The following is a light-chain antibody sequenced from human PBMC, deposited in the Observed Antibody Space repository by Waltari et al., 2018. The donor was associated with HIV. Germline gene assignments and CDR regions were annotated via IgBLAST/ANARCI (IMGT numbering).Light chain of an antibody. Sequence: VLTQSPATLSLSPGERGSLSCLTSQDVYTYLAWYQQKPGQPPRLLIHNASNRAPGIPARFSGGGSGTDFTLTISSVEPEDFAVYYCQQRGSRPFIFGPGTRVKIK. V-gene: IGKV3-11*01. CDR3: QQRGSRPFI. CDR1: QDVYTY. CDR2: NAS. J-gene: IGKJ3*01.